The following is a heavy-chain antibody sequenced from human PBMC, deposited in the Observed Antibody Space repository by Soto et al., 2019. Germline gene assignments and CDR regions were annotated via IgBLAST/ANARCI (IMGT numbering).Heavy chain of an antibody. D-gene: IGHD3-10*01. CDR1: GFTFDDYA. CDR2: ISWNSGRI. J-gene: IGHJ4*02. CDR3: PKDNQVTLVREATFEH. V-gene: IGHV3-9*01. Sequence: PGGSLRLSCAASGFTFDDYAMHWVRQAPGKGLEWVSGISWNSGRIGYADSVKGRFTISRDNAKNSLYLQMNSLRREDTALYYCPKDNQVTLVREATFEHWGKGTLVTVSS.